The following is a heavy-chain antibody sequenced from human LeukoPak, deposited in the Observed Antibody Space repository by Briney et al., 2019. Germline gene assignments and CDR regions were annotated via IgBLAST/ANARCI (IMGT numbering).Heavy chain of an antibody. Sequence: SETLSLTCTVSGGSISSYYWSWIRQPPGKGLEWIGYIYYSGSTNYNPSLKSRVTISVDTSKNHLSLKLSSVAAADTAVYYCARGGITGAVFDYWGQGTLVTVSS. CDR3: ARGGITGAVFDY. V-gene: IGHV4-59*01. J-gene: IGHJ4*02. D-gene: IGHD1-20*01. CDR2: IYYSGST. CDR1: GGSISSYY.